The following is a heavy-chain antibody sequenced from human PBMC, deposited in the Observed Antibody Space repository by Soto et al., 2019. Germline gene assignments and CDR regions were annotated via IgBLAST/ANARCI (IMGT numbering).Heavy chain of an antibody. V-gene: IGHV4-59*01. J-gene: IGHJ6*02. CDR1: GGSISSYY. Sequence: PATPSLTSTASGGSISSYYWSWIRQPPGKGLEWIGYIYYSGSTNYNPSLKSRVTISVDTSKNQFSLKLSYVTAADTAVYYCASRDGSGYYKYYYYGMDVWGQGTKVT. CDR2: IYYSGST. CDR3: ASRDGSGYYKYYYYGMDV. D-gene: IGHD3-3*01.